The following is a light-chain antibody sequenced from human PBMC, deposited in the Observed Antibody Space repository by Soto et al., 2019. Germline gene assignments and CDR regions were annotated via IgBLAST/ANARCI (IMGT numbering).Light chain of an antibody. CDR1: QSLLHSNGYNY. CDR2: LGS. V-gene: IGKV2-28*01. CDR3: RQALQTRFT. J-gene: IGKJ3*01. Sequence: DLVMTQSPLSLPVTPGEPASISCRSSQSLLHSNGYNYLDWYLQKPGQSPQLLIYLGSNRASGVPDRLRGRGTGRDFTLKMSRVEAEDVGGYYCRQALQTRFTFRPGTKVDIK.